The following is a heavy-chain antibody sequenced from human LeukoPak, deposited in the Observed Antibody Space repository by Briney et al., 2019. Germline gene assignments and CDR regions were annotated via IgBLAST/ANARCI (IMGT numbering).Heavy chain of an antibody. D-gene: IGHD1-26*01. V-gene: IGHV3-48*01. CDR3: ARIFGGGIVPN. Sequence: GGFLRLSCAASGFTFSSYSMNWVRQAPGKGLEWVSYISSSSSTIYYADSVKGRFTISRDNAKNSLYLQMNSLRAEDTAVYYCARIFGGGIVPNWGQGTLVTVSS. CDR1: GFTFSSYS. CDR2: ISSSSSTI. J-gene: IGHJ4*02.